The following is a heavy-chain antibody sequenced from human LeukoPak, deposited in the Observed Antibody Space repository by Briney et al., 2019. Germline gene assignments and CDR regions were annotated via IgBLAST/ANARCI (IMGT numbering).Heavy chain of an antibody. CDR1: GFTFSSSW. CDR3: ARGVAGTLDY. V-gene: IGHV3-74*01. Sequence: GGSLRLSCAASGFTFSSSWMHWVRQIPGKGLVWVSRLNSDGSSINYADSVKGRFTISRDNAENTLYLQMNSLRVEDTAVYYCARGVAGTLDYWGQGTLVTVSS. J-gene: IGHJ4*02. CDR2: LNSDGSSI. D-gene: IGHD6-19*01.